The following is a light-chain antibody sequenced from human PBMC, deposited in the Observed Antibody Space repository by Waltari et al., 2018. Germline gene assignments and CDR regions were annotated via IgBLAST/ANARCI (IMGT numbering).Light chain of an antibody. V-gene: IGKV2-30*01. J-gene: IGKJ2*01. Sequence: DVALTQSPLFLPVTLGQPASISCRSSQSLVYSDGNTYLNWFHQRPGQSPRRLFYKISNRDSGVPDRFSATVSGTDFTLKISRVEAEDVGVYYCMQGTHWPYTFGQGTRLEIK. CDR1: QSLVYSDGNTY. CDR2: KIS. CDR3: MQGTHWPYT.